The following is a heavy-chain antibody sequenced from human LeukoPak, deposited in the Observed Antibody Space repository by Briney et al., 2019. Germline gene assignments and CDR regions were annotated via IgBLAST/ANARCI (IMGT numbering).Heavy chain of an antibody. Sequence: ASVKVSCKASGYTFTGYYMHWVRLAPGQGLEWMGWINPNNGGTHYEQKFQGRGTMTRDTSITTSYMELSRLTSGDTTVYYCARDGSGWYPSSFHHGGQGTLVTVSS. V-gene: IGHV1-2*02. CDR1: GYTFTGYY. J-gene: IGHJ4*02. CDR2: INPNNGGT. D-gene: IGHD6-19*01. CDR3: ARDGSGWYPSSFHH.